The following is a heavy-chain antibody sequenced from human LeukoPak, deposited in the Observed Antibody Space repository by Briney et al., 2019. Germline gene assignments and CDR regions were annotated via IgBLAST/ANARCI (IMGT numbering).Heavy chain of an antibody. J-gene: IGHJ4*02. D-gene: IGHD6-13*01. CDR3: ARGRGAAAGY. CDR1: GGSFSGYY. CDR2: INHSGST. V-gene: IGHV4-34*01. Sequence: SETLSLTCAVCGGSFSGYYWSWIRQPPGKGLEWIGEINHSGSTNYNPSLKSRVTISVDTSKNQFSLKLSSVTAADTAVYYCARGRGAAAGYWGQGTLVTVSS.